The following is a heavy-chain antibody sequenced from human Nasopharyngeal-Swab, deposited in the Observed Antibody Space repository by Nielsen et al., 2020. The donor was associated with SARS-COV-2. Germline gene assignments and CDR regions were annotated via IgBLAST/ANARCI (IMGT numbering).Heavy chain of an antibody. CDR3: ARGDYYDSSGYSRRYPHPPFDY. V-gene: IGHV1-8*01. CDR1: GYTFTSYD. J-gene: IGHJ4*02. CDR2: MNPNSGNT. Sequence: ASVKVSCKASGYTFTSYDINWVRQATGQGLEWMGWMNPNSGNTGYAQKFQGRVTMTRNTSISTAYMELSSLRSEDTAVYYCARGDYYDSSGYSRRYPHPPFDYWGQGTLVTVSS. D-gene: IGHD3-22*01.